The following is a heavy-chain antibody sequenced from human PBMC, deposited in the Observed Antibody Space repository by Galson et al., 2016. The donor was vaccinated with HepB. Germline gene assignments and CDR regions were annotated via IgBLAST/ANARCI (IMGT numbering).Heavy chain of an antibody. D-gene: IGHD6-13*01. CDR3: AREYSGFDY. CDR2: VHNSGYT. J-gene: IGHJ4*03. V-gene: IGHV4-59*01. CDR1: GDSISSYY. Sequence: SETLSLTCTVSGDSISSYYWHWIRLPTGKGLEWIGYVHNSGYTTYNPSLNGRVTISMDTSKNQFSLKLSSVTAADTAVYYCAREYSGFDYVGHGILVTVSS.